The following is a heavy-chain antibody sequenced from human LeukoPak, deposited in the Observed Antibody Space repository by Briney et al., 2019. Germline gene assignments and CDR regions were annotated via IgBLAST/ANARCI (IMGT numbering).Heavy chain of an antibody. CDR2: INPNSGGT. Sequence: ASVKVSCKASGYSFTGYYMHWVRQAPGQGLEWMGCINPNSGGTNYAQKFQGRVTMTRDTSISTAYMELSRLRSDDTAVYYCARDHGDFGDPYYFDYWGQGTLVTVSS. V-gene: IGHV1-2*02. J-gene: IGHJ4*02. CDR1: GYSFTGYY. D-gene: IGHD3-16*01. CDR3: ARDHGDFGDPYYFDY.